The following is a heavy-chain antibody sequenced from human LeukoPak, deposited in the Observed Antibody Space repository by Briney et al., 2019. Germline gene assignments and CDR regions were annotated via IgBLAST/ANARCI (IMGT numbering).Heavy chain of an antibody. CDR1: GFTVSSNY. CDR3: ASGAMPDAFDI. J-gene: IGHJ3*02. V-gene: IGHV3-53*01. CDR2: IYSGGST. Sequence: GGSLRLSCAASGFTVSSNYMSWVSQAPGKWLEWVSVIYSGGSTYYADSVKGRFTISRDNSKNTLYLQMNSLRAEDTAVYYCASGAMPDAFDIWGQGTMVTVSS. D-gene: IGHD2-2*01.